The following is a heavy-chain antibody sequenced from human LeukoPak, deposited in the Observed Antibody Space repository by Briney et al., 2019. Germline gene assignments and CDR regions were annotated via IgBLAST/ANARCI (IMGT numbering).Heavy chain of an antibody. Sequence: SETLSLTCTVSGGSIRSGAYYWSWIRQHPGKGLEWIGYIYDSGSTNYNPSLRSRVTISVDTSKNQFSLKLSSVTAADTAVYYCASGMYFFDYWGQGTLVTVSS. J-gene: IGHJ4*02. V-gene: IGHV4-31*03. CDR2: IYDSGST. CDR1: GGSIRSGAYY. D-gene: IGHD1-26*01. CDR3: ASGMYFFDY.